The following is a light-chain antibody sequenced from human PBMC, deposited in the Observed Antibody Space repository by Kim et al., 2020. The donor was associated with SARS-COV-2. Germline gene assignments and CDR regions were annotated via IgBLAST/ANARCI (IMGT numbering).Light chain of an antibody. CDR3: QHYATSPFT. CDR1: QSLSANS. J-gene: IGKJ2*01. CDR2: GAS. V-gene: IGKV3-20*01. Sequence: IVLTQSPGTLSLSPGEGATLSCKASQSLSANSLAWYQQRPGQSPRLLIYGASTRAPGIPDRFSGSGSGTDFTLTITRLEPEDFAVYFCQHYATSPFTFGQGTKLEI.